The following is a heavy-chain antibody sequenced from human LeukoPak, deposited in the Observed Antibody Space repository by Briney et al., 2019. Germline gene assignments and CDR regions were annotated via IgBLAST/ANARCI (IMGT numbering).Heavy chain of an antibody. V-gene: IGHV3-48*01. J-gene: IGHJ4*02. CDR2: ITNSGNSK. CDR3: ARTGSSGYFPFDD. D-gene: IGHD3-22*01. CDR1: EFTFSSYS. Sequence: GGSLRLSCAASEFTFSSYSMNWVRQAPGKGLEWVSYITNSGNSKSYADSVKGRFTISRDNTKNSLYLQMNGLRAEDTAVYYCARTGSSGYFPFDDWGQGILVPVS.